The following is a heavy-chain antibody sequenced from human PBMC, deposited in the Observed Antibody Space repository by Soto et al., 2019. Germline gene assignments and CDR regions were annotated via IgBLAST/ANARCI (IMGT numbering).Heavy chain of an antibody. CDR2: INHSGST. J-gene: IGHJ6*02. V-gene: IGHV4-34*01. Sequence: SETLSLTCAVYGGSFSGYYWSWIRQPPGKGLEWIGEINHSGSTNHNPSLKSRVTISVDTSKNQFSLKLSSVTAADTAVYYCARGVSTIFGVVIYYYCYGMDVWGQGTTVTVSS. CDR1: GGSFSGYY. CDR3: ARGVSTIFGVVIYYYCYGMDV. D-gene: IGHD3-3*01.